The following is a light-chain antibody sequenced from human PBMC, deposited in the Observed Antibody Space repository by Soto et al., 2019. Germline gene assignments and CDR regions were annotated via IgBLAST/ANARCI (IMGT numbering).Light chain of an antibody. J-gene: IGLJ2*01. CDR2: RND. CDR1: SSNIGSNY. V-gene: IGLV1-47*01. CDR3: VAWDDSRSVPV. Sequence: QSVLTQPPSASTTPGQRVTISCSGSSSNIGSNYVYWYQQLPAMAPKLLIYRNDQRPSGVPDRFSGSKAGSSASLAISGLRSEDEADYYCVAWDDSRSVPVFGGGTKLTVL.